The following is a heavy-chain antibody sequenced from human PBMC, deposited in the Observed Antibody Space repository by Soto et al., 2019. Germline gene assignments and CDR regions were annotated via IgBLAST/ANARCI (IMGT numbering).Heavy chain of an antibody. CDR1: GDSFTSYW. CDR3: ARAYKWNYEGYYYYFGMDV. CDR2: IDPSDSHT. Sequence: GESLKISLKGSGDSFTSYWISLVRQIPGEGLEWLGRIDPSDSHTSYSPSFQGHVPISADKSISTAYLQWSSLKASDTAMYYCARAYKWNYEGYYYYFGMDVWGQGTTVTVSS. J-gene: IGHJ6*02. V-gene: IGHV5-10-1*01. D-gene: IGHD1-7*01.